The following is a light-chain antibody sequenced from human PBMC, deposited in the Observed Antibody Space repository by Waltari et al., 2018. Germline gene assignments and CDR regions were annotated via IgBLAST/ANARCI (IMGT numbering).Light chain of an antibody. CDR1: TGTVTNNHY. CDR3: LLSFGITQI. CDR2: DTT. V-gene: IGLV7-46*01. J-gene: IGLJ2*01. Sequence: QAVVTQEPSVTVSPGGTLTLTCGSSTGTVTNNHYPDWFQQKPGQAPRTLIYDTTNKYSWTPARFSGSLLGGQAALTLSGVQPEDEAEYYCLLSFGITQIFGGGTKLTVL.